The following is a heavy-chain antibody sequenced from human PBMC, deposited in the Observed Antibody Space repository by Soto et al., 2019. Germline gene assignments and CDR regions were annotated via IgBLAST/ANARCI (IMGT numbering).Heavy chain of an antibody. D-gene: IGHD2-15*01. Sequence: QVQLVQSGAEVKKPGTSVKVSCKASGYTFTGYYMHWVRQAPGQGPEWMGWINPNSGGTNYAQKFQGRVTLSSDTSINTAYMELSRLRSDDTAVYYCSRDGGRRAGWFDPWGQGTLVTVSS. V-gene: IGHV1-2*02. CDR1: GYTFTGYY. CDR2: INPNSGGT. CDR3: SRDGGRRAGWFDP. J-gene: IGHJ5*02.